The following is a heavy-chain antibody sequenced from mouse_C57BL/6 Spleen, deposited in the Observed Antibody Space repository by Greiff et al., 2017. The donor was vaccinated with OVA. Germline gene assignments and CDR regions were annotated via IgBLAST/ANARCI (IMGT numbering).Heavy chain of an antibody. J-gene: IGHJ4*01. CDR1: GYAFSSYW. CDR3: ARYYGSSPYAMDY. Sequence: QVQLKESGAELVKPGASVKISCKASGYAFSSYWMNWVKQRPGKGLEWIGQIYPGDGDTNYNGKFKGKATLTADKSSSTAYMQLSSLTSEDSAVYFCARYYGSSPYAMDYWGQGTSVTVSS. CDR2: IYPGDGDT. D-gene: IGHD1-1*01. V-gene: IGHV1-80*01.